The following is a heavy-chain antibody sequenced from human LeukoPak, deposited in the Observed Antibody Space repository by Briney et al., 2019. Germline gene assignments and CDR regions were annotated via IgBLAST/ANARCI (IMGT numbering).Heavy chain of an antibody. CDR2: IYYSGSA. CDR3: ARHTFTWSDY. V-gene: IGHV4-59*08. D-gene: IGHD3-16*01. CDR1: GGSISGYF. Sequence: SETLSLTCTVSGGSISGYFWSWIRQPPGKGLEWIGYIYYSGSADYNPSLKSRVTISVDTSKNQFSLKLSSVTAADTAVYYCARHTFTWSDYWGQGTLVTVSS. J-gene: IGHJ4*02.